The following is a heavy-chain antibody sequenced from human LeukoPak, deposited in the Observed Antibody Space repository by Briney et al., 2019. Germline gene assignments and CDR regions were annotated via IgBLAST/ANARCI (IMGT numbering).Heavy chain of an antibody. D-gene: IGHD1-26*01. J-gene: IGHJ3*02. V-gene: IGHV4-4*07. CDR2: VYNTVDT. CDR3: ARLYRPGGRTGDVFDI. CDR1: AGSFSSYY. Sequence: PSETLSPPSTVSAGSFSSYYWCWIRRPPGKGREWIGSVYNTVDTNYSPTLKSRVTVSLDMSRNQFSLERNAVTAADTAMFFCARLYRPGGRTGDVFDIWGQGTMVTVSS.